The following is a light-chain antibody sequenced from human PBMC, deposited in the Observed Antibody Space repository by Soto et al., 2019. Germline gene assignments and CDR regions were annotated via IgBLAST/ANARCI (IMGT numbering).Light chain of an antibody. CDR2: DVS. Sequence: QSVLTQPASVSGSPGHSITISCTGTNSDVGGSNYVSWYQQYPDKAPKLMIYDVSNRPSGVSSRFSGSKSGNTASLTISGLQAEDEADYYCSSYTSNSTRVFGTGTKVTVL. CDR1: NSDVGGSNY. V-gene: IGLV2-14*01. CDR3: SSYTSNSTRV. J-gene: IGLJ1*01.